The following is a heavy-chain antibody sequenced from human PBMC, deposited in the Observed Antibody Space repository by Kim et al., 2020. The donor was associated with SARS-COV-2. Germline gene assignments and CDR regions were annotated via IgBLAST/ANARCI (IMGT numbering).Heavy chain of an antibody. CDR3: ASWGRIAAAGGAFDI. Sequence: ASVKVSCKASGYTFTSYAMHWVRQAPGQRLEWMGWINAGNGNTKYSQKFQGRVTITRDTSASTAYMELSSLRSEDTAVYYCASWGRIAAAGGAFDIWGQGTMVTVSS. CDR1: GYTFTSYA. D-gene: IGHD6-13*01. V-gene: IGHV1-3*01. J-gene: IGHJ3*02. CDR2: INAGNGNT.